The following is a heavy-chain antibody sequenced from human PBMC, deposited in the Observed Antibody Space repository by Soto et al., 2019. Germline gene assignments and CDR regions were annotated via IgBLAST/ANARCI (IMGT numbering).Heavy chain of an antibody. Sequence: PGGSLRLSCVASGFTFSDYAMDWVRQAPGKGLEWVTVISRDGTNKYYADSVKGRFTISRDNSKNTLYLQMNSLTVEDTALYYCARDSSGWYKFGYWGQGTVVTVSS. CDR3: ARDSSGWYKFGY. J-gene: IGHJ4*02. CDR1: GFTFSDYA. V-gene: IGHV3-30-3*01. D-gene: IGHD6-19*01. CDR2: ISRDGTNK.